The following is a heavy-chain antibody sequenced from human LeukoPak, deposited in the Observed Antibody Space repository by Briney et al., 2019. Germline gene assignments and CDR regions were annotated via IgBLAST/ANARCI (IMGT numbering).Heavy chain of an antibody. V-gene: IGHV3-7*01. CDR3: ARAVAGLY. D-gene: IGHD6-19*01. CDR1: GFTFSNYW. Sequence: GGSLTLSCAVSGFTFSNYWMHWVRQAPGKGLEWVANIKQDGSEKYYVDSVKGRFTISRDNAKNSLYLQMNSLRAEDTAVYYCARAVAGLYWGQGTLVTVSS. CDR2: IKQDGSEK. J-gene: IGHJ4*02.